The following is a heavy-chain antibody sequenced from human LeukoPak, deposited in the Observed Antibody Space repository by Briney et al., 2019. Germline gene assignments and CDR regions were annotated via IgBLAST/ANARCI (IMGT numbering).Heavy chain of an antibody. D-gene: IGHD6-6*01. Sequence: PSETLPLTCSVSGGSISSSSYYWGWIRQPPGKGLEWIGSINYNGNTYYNASLKSRVTISVDASKNQFSLKLDSATAADTAVYYCASPSTSSSAYEYWGQGTLVTVSS. CDR1: GGSISSSSYY. J-gene: IGHJ4*02. CDR2: INYNGNT. V-gene: IGHV4-39*01. CDR3: ASPSTSSSAYEY.